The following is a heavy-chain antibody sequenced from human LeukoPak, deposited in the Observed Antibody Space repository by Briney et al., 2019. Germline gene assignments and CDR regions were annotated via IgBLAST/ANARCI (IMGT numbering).Heavy chain of an antibody. D-gene: IGHD4-17*01. CDR1: GGSISSGSYY. CDR3: ARADYGDYEGLY. CDR2: IDTSGST. J-gene: IGHJ4*02. Sequence: SETLSLTCTVSGGSISSGSYYWSWIRQPAGKGLEWIGRIDTSGSTNYNPSLKSRVTVSVDTSKNQFSLKLSSVTAADTAVYYCARADYGDYEGLYWGQGTLVTVSS. V-gene: IGHV4-61*02.